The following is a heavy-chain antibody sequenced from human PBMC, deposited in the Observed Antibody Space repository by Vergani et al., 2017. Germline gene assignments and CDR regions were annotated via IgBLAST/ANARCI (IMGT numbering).Heavy chain of an antibody. Sequence: QLQLQESGSGLVKPSQTLSLTCAVSGGSISSGGYSWSWIRQPPGKGLEWIGYIYHSGSTYYNPSLKSRVTISVDRSKNQFSLKLSSVTAADTAVYYCARQDSSGSFPSVPVSWGQGTLVTVSS. D-gene: IGHD3-22*01. CDR2: IYHSGST. V-gene: IGHV4-30-2*01. CDR3: ARQDSSGSFPSVPVS. CDR1: GGSISSGGYS. J-gene: IGHJ4*02.